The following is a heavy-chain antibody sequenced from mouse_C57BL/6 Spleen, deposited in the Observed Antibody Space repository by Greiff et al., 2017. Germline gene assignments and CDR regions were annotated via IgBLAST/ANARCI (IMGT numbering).Heavy chain of an antibody. CDR2: ISDGGSYT. CDR3: AREGVHGSSYVDY. Sequence: EVHLVESGGGLVKPGGSLKLSCAASGFTFSSYAMSWVRQTPEKRLEWVATISDGGSYTYYPDNVKGRFTISRDNAKNNLYLQMSHLKSEDTAMYYCAREGVHGSSYVDYWGQGTTLTVSS. J-gene: IGHJ2*01. V-gene: IGHV5-4*01. D-gene: IGHD1-1*01. CDR1: GFTFSSYA.